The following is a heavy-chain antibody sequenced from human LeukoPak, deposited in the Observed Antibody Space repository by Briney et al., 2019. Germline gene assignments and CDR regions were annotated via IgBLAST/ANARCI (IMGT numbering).Heavy chain of an antibody. CDR3: ARYPSDQYYFDY. Sequence: PGGSLRLSCAASGFTVSSNYMSWVRQAPGKGLECASVIYSGGSTYYADSVKGRFTISRDNSKNTLYLQMNSLRAEDTAVYYCARYPSDQYYFDYWGQGTLVTVSS. CDR1: GFTVSSNY. V-gene: IGHV3-53*01. CDR2: IYSGGST. J-gene: IGHJ4*02.